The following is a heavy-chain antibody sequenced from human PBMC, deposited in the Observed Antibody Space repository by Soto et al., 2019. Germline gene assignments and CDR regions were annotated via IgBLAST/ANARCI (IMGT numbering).Heavy chain of an antibody. CDR1: GFIVSSSY. D-gene: IGHD6-19*01. CDR3: ARCRGWYGQCYFDC. CDR2: IYAGGRT. Sequence: DVQLVETGGGLIQPGRSLRLSCAASGFIVSSSYMTWVRQAPGKGLEWVSVIYAGGRTYYADSVKGRFTISRYNSKNTLYLQMNSLSAEDTAVYYCARCRGWYGQCYFDCWGQGTLVTVSS. J-gene: IGHJ4*02. V-gene: IGHV3-53*02.